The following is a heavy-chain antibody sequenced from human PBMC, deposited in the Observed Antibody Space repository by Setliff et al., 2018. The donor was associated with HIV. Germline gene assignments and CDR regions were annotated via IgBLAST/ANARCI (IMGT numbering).Heavy chain of an antibody. D-gene: IGHD5-12*01. J-gene: IGHJ4*02. CDR3: ARLDIVMAHFDY. CDR2: IYHSGST. CDR1: AYSINSGYY. Sequence: SETLSLTCAVSAYSINSGYYWGWIRQSPGKGLEWIASIYHSGSTYYNPSLKSRVTISVDTSKNQFSLKLSSVTAADTAIYYCARLDIVMAHFDYWGQGTLVTVSS. V-gene: IGHV4-38-2*01.